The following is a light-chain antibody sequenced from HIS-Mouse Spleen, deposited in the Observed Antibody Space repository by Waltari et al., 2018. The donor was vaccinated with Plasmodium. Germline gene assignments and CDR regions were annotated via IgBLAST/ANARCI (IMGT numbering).Light chain of an antibody. CDR3: YSTDSSGNHRV. CDR1: ALPNKY. CDR2: EDS. J-gene: IGLJ3*02. Sequence: SYELTQPPSVSVSPGQTARTTCSGDALPNKYPYLYQQKSGQAPVLVIYEDSKRTSGIPERFSGSSSGTMATLTISGAQVEDEADYYCYSTDSSGNHRVFGGGTKLTVL. V-gene: IGLV3-10*01.